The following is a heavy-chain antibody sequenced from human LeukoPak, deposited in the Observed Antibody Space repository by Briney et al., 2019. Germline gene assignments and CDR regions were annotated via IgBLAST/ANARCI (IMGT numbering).Heavy chain of an antibody. V-gene: IGHV3-30*03. J-gene: IGHJ4*02. Sequence: GGSLRLSCAASGFTFGSFGMHWVRQAPGKGLEWVAFISYGGSNDYYADSVKGRFTISRDNPKNTLYLQMNSLRAEDTAVYYCGSGNYLVYWGQGTLVTVSS. CDR1: GFTFGSFG. CDR3: GSGNYLVY. CDR2: ISYGGSND. D-gene: IGHD1-26*01.